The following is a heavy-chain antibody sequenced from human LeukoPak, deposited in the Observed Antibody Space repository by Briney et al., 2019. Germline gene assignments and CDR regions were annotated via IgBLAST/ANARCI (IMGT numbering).Heavy chain of an antibody. Sequence: PGGSLRLSCVASGLTVNSNYMSWVRQAPGKGLEWVGRIKSTTVDGTPEYAAPVKGRFTISRDDSKNTVYLQMDSLKTEDTAVYYCTTGPGNSGYWGQGTLVTVSS. CDR1: GLTVNSNY. V-gene: IGHV3-15*01. CDR2: IKSTTVDGTP. D-gene: IGHD4-23*01. J-gene: IGHJ4*02. CDR3: TTGPGNSGY.